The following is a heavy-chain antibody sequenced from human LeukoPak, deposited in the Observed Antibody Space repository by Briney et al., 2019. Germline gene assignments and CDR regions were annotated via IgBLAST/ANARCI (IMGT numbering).Heavy chain of an antibody. D-gene: IGHD6-25*01. Sequence: PSETLSLTCSVSGGSINNVVYYWDWIRQPPGKALEWIGDIYQTGTTYYNPSFESRVTISADTSNNQVSLKMNAVTAADTAVYYCARRRGSSSGGPFDYWGRGTLVIVFS. CDR2: IYQTGTT. J-gene: IGHJ4*02. CDR3: ARRRGSSSGGPFDY. V-gene: IGHV4-39*01. CDR1: GGSINNVVYY.